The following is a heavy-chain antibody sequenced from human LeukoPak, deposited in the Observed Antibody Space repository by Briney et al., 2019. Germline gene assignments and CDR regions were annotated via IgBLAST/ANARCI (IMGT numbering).Heavy chain of an antibody. J-gene: IGHJ3*02. V-gene: IGHV3-23*01. D-gene: IGHD3-22*01. Sequence: GGSLRLSCAASGFTFSSYAMSWVRQAPGKGLEWVSAISGSGGSTYYADSVKGRFTISRHNSKNTLYLQMSSLRAEDTAVYYCARAQYYYDSSGQQVDAFDIWGQGTMVTVSS. CDR3: ARAQYYYDSSGQQVDAFDI. CDR2: ISGSGGST. CDR1: GFTFSSYA.